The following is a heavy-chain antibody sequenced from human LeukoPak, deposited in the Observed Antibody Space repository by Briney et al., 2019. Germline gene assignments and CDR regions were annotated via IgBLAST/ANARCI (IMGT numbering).Heavy chain of an antibody. J-gene: IGHJ5*02. V-gene: IGHV1-69*13. CDR2: IIPIFGTA. D-gene: IGHD3-10*01. CDR3: ARDLSGSYYNGVNWFDP. Sequence: SVKVSCKAPGGTFSSYAISWVRQAPGQGLEWMGGIIPIFGTANYAQKFQGRVTITADESMSTAYMELSSLRSEDTAVYYCARDLSGSYYNGVNWFDPWGQGTLVTVSS. CDR1: GGTFSSYA.